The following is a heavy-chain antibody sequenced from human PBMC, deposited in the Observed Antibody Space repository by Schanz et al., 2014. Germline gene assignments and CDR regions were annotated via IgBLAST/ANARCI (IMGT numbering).Heavy chain of an antibody. J-gene: IGHJ4*02. V-gene: IGHV3-23*04. CDR2: IGVDGTTT. CDR1: GFAFSSYG. Sequence: VQLVDSGGGLVQPGGSLRLSCLASGFAFSSYGMNWLRQAPGKGLEWVSVIGVDGTTTYYADSVKGRFTISRDNSKNTLYLQMNSLRAEDSAIYYCAKDISDTSGKDDYWGQGTLVTVSS. D-gene: IGHD3-22*01. CDR3: AKDISDTSGKDDY.